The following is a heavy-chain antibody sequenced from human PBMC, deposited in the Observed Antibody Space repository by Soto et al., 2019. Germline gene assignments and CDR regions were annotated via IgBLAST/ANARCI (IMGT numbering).Heavy chain of an antibody. D-gene: IGHD3-22*01. V-gene: IGHV4-38-2*01. CDR2: IYHTGRT. J-gene: IGHJ4*02. CDR3: ARVGVNYDSSGFLYYFDY. Sequence: SSETLSLTCAVSGYFITNGYYWGWIRQPPGKGLEWIGSIYHTGRTYYNPSLKSRVTISVDTSKNQFSLKLSSVTAADTAVYYCARVGVNYDSSGFLYYFDYWGQGTLVTVSS. CDR1: GYFITNGYY.